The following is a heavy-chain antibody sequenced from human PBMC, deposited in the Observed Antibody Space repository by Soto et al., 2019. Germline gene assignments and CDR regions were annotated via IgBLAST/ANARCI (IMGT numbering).Heavy chain of an antibody. J-gene: IGHJ6*02. Sequence: GGSLRLSCAASGFTFSSYWMSWGRQAPGKGLEWVANIKQDGSEKYYVDSVKGRFTISRDNAKNSLYLQMNSLRAEDTAVYYCAREAGYPTSYYYYGMDVWGQGTTVTVSS. D-gene: IGHD5-18*01. V-gene: IGHV3-7*03. CDR2: IKQDGSEK. CDR1: GFTFSSYW. CDR3: AREAGYPTSYYYYGMDV.